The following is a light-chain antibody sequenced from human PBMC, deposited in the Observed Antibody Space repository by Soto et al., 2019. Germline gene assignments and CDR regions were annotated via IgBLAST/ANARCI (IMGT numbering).Light chain of an antibody. J-gene: IGLJ2*01. CDR2: EVS. V-gene: IGLV2-8*01. Sequence: QSALTQPPSASGSPGQSVTISCTGTSSDVGGYSYVSWYQQHPGKAPKLMIYEVSKRPSGVPDRFSGSKSDNTASLTVSGLQAEDEADYYCSSYAGSMRVVFGGGTQLTVL. CDR3: SSYAGSMRVV. CDR1: SSDVGGYSY.